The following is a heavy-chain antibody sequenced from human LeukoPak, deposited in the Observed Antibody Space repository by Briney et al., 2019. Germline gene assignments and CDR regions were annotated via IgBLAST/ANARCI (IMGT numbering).Heavy chain of an antibody. CDR2: INEDGSTT. J-gene: IGHJ4*02. Sequence: GGSLRLSCAASGFTFSSNWMHWVRQAPGKGLVWVSRINEDGSTTNYADSVKGRSTIFRDNTKNTLYLQMNSLRAEDTAVYYCVRDLGGRSGHWGQGTLVTVSS. D-gene: IGHD1-26*01. V-gene: IGHV3-74*01. CDR3: VRDLGGRSGH. CDR1: GFTFSSNW.